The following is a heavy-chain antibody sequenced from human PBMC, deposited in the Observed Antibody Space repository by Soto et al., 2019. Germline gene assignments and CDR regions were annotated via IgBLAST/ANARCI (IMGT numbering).Heavy chain of an antibody. V-gene: IGHV3-74*01. CDR3: AGALENPYFYYGLNV. D-gene: IGHD1-1*01. CDR2: VNTDGSAT. Sequence: PGGSLRLSCAASGFPFSRSFMHWVRQARGKGLVWVARVNTDGSATVYAGSVKGRFTISRDNSKNTLYLQMNSLRVEDTATYYCAGALENPYFYYGLNVWGQGTTVTVSS. CDR1: GFPFSRSF. J-gene: IGHJ6*02.